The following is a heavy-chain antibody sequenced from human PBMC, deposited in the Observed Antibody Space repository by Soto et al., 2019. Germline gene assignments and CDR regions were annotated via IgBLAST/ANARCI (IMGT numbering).Heavy chain of an antibody. Sequence: GGSLRLSCSASGFSFSGDAVHWVRQAPGKGLESVSGISSDGASTYYADSVKGRFTISRDNSKNTLYLQMSRLRPEDTAVFYCVGVEGGFDIWGQGTTVTVSS. D-gene: IGHD2-15*01. CDR2: ISSDGAST. CDR3: VGVEGGFDI. J-gene: IGHJ3*02. V-gene: IGHV3-64D*06. CDR1: GFSFSGDA.